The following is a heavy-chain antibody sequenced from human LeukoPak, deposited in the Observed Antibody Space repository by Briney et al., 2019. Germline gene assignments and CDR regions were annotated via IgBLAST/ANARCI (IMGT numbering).Heavy chain of an antibody. Sequence: GGSLRLSCAASGFTFSSYAMHWVRQAPGKGVEWVAVISYDGSNKYYADSVRGRFTISRDNSKNTLSLQMNSLRAEDTAVYYCAKAVVPVISQHYFDYWGQGTLVTVSS. J-gene: IGHJ4*02. CDR2: ISYDGSNK. CDR1: GFTFSSYA. V-gene: IGHV3-30*04. D-gene: IGHD3-22*01. CDR3: AKAVVPVISQHYFDY.